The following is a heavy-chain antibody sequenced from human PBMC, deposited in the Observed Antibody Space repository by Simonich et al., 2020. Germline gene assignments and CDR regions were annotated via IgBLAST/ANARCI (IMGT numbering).Heavy chain of an antibody. CDR3: ARGKGWKNAFDI. Sequence: QVQLQQWVAGLWKPSETLSLSCAVYGGSFSGYYWGWLRQPPGKGLDWIGEINHSGSTNYNPSLKRRVNISVDTSKNQFSLKLSSVTAADTAVYYCARGKGWKNAFDIWGQGTMVTVSS. D-gene: IGHD1-1*01. J-gene: IGHJ3*02. CDR1: GGSFSGYY. V-gene: IGHV4-34*01. CDR2: INHSGST.